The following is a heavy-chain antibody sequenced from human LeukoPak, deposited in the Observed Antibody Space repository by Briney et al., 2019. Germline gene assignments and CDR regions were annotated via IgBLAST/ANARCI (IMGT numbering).Heavy chain of an antibody. J-gene: IGHJ4*02. CDR2: IYYSGST. Sequence: SETLSLTCSVSGGSVSNGGYYWGWIRQPPGKGLEWIGTIYYSGSTYYDPSLKSRVTISVDTSKNQFSLNLNSVTAADTAVYYCARGGTLMTMVNWGQGTLVTVSS. D-gene: IGHD4/OR15-4a*01. CDR3: ARGGTLMTMVN. V-gene: IGHV4-39*07. CDR1: GGSVSNGGYY.